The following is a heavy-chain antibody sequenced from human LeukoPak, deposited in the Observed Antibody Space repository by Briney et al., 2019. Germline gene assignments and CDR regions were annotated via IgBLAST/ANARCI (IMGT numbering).Heavy chain of an antibody. J-gene: IGHJ3*02. CDR2: ISTSSGTR. CDR3: AFPYYYDSSAPADAFDI. V-gene: IGHV3-48*02. CDR1: GFTFSSYS. Sequence: QPGGSLRLSCAASGFTFSSYSMNWVRQAPGKGLEWVSYISTSSGTRNYADSVKGRFTISRDNGKNSLYLQMNSLRDEDTAVYYCAFPYYYDSSAPADAFDIWGQGTMVTVSS. D-gene: IGHD3-22*01.